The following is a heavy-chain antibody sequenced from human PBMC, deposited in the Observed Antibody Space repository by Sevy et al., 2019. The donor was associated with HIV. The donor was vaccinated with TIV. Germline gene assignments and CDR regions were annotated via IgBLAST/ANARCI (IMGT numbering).Heavy chain of an antibody. CDR1: GYTFTSYD. CDR3: ARGVVSSRWQLVRRQGWVDYYYYYMDV. Sequence: ASVKVSCKASGYTFTSYDINWVRQATGQGLEWMGWMNPNSGNTGYAQKFQGRVTMTRNTSISTAYMELSSLRSEDTAVYYCARGVVSSRWQLVRRQGWVDYYYYYMDVWGKGTTVTVSS. J-gene: IGHJ6*03. CDR2: MNPNSGNT. V-gene: IGHV1-8*01. D-gene: IGHD6-6*01.